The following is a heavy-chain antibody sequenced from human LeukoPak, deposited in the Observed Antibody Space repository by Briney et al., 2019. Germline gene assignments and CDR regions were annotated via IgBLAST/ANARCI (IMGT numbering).Heavy chain of an antibody. V-gene: IGHV4-59*08. J-gene: IGHJ4*02. D-gene: IGHD3-22*01. Sequence: SETLSLTCTVSGGSISSYYWSWIRQPPGKGLEWIGYIYYSGSTNYNPSLKSRVTISVDTSKNQFSLKLSSVTAADTAVYYCASSDSSGYYSSFDYWGQGTLVTVSS. CDR2: IYYSGST. CDR1: GGSISSYY. CDR3: ASSDSSGYYSSFDY.